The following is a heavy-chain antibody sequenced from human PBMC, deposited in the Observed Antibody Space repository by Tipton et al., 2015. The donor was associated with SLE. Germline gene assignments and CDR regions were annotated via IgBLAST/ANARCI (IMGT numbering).Heavy chain of an antibody. CDR3: ATGQGWLPDY. D-gene: IGHD5-24*01. CDR2: VYYSGRT. CDR1: GGSISNYY. J-gene: IGHJ4*02. Sequence: LRLSCGVSGGSISNYYWTWIRQRPGKGLEWIGFVYYSGRTNYSPSLKSRVTMSVDTPKNQVSLSLTSVTAADTAIYYCATGQGWLPDYWGPGIQVTVSS. V-gene: IGHV4-59*01.